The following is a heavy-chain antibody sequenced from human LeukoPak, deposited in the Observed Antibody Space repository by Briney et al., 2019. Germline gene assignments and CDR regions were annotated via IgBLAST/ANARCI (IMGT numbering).Heavy chain of an antibody. CDR3: ARHEGSGSSHPFDP. J-gene: IGHJ5*02. CDR1: GGSISSSSYY. D-gene: IGHD3-10*01. CDR2: IYYSGST. Sequence: SQTLSLTCTVSGGSISSSSYYWGWIRQPPGKGLEWIGSIYYSGSTYYNPSLKSRVTISVDTSKNQFSLKLSSVTAADTAVYYCARHEGSGSSHPFDPWGQGTLVTVSS. V-gene: IGHV4-39*01.